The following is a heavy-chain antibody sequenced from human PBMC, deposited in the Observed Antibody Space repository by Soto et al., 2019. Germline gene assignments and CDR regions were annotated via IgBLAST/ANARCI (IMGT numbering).Heavy chain of an antibody. D-gene: IGHD3-10*01. CDR2: IYYSGST. CDR3: ARVAGYYYYYMDV. CDR1: GGSISSYY. Sequence: QVQLQESGPGLVKPSETLSLTCTVSGGSISSYYWSWIRQPPGKGLEWIGYIYYSGSTNYNPSLKSRVTISVDTSKNQFSLKRSSVTAADTAVYYCARVAGYYYYYMDVWGKGTTVTVSS. J-gene: IGHJ6*03. V-gene: IGHV4-59*08.